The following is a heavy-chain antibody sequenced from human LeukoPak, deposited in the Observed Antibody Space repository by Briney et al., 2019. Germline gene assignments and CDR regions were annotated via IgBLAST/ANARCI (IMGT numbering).Heavy chain of an antibody. V-gene: IGHV3-30*18. J-gene: IGHJ4*02. D-gene: IGHD1-26*01. CDR2: ISYDGSNK. CDR3: AKDIGSYSGY. CDR1: GFTFSSYG. Sequence: GGSLRLSCAASGFTFSSYGMHWVRQAPGKGLEWVAVISYDGSNKYYADSVKGRFTISRDNSKNTLYLQVNSLRAEDTAVYYCAKDIGSYSGYWGQGTLVTVSS.